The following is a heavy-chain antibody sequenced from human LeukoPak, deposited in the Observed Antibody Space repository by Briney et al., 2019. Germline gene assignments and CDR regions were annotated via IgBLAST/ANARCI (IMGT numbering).Heavy chain of an antibody. D-gene: IGHD5-18*01. Sequence: GGSLRLSCAASGFTFSSYAMSWVLQAPGKGLEWVSAISGSGGSTYYADSVKGRFTISRDNSKNTLYLQMNSLRADDTALYYCAKDSTWIQLWFDYWGQGTLVTVSS. V-gene: IGHV3-23*01. CDR2: ISGSGGST. J-gene: IGHJ4*02. CDR3: AKDSTWIQLWFDY. CDR1: GFTFSSYA.